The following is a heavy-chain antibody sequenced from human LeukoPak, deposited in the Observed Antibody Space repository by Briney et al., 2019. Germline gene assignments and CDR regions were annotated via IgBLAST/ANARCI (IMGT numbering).Heavy chain of an antibody. CDR1: GFTFSKYW. Sequence: GGSLRLSCAASGFTFSKYWLHWLRQAPGKGLVWVSRINPDDKSASYADSVKGRFTIARDDARKTLYLQMNSLRAEDTAVYYCLTVVETTFDAFDIWGQGTMVTVSS. J-gene: IGHJ3*02. CDR3: LTVVETTFDAFDI. CDR2: INPDDKSA. V-gene: IGHV3-74*01. D-gene: IGHD2/OR15-2a*01.